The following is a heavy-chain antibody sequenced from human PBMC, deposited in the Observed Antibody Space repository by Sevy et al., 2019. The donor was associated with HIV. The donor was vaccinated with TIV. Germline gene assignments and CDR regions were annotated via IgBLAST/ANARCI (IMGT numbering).Heavy chain of an antibody. CDR1: TFTFRNYW. V-gene: IGHV3-7*01. Sequence: GGSLRLSCAASTFTFRNYWMSWVRQAPGRGLEWVANIKQDGSETYYIDSVKGRFTVSRDNARNSLYLQMDNLRVEDTCVYFCAGENVAMPAYYWGQGTLVTVSS. D-gene: IGHD6-19*01. CDR3: AGENVAMPAYY. J-gene: IGHJ4*02. CDR2: IKQDGSET.